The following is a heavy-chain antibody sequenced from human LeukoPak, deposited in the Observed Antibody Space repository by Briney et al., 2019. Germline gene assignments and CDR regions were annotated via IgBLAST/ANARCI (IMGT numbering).Heavy chain of an antibody. CDR2: IWYDGSNK. V-gene: IGHV3-30*02. Sequence: PGGSLRLSCAASGFTFSSYGMHWVRQAPGKGLEWVAIIWYDGSNKYYADSVKGRFTISRDNSKNTLYLQMNSLRAEDTAVYYCARDPLAVADYYFDYWGQGTLVTVSS. CDR3: ARDPLAVADYYFDY. J-gene: IGHJ4*02. CDR1: GFTFSSYG. D-gene: IGHD6-19*01.